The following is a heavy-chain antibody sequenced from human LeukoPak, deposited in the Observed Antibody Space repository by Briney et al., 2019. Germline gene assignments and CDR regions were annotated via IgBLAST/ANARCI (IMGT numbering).Heavy chain of an antibody. D-gene: IGHD4-17*01. Sequence: SETLSLTCTVSGGSISSGGYYWSWIRQPPGKGLEWIGYIYHSGSTYYNPSLKSRVTISVDRSKNQFSLKLSSVTAADTAVYYCARWGPYSFHRFVYGHYVDAFDIWGQGTTVTVSS. CDR1: GGSISSGGYY. J-gene: IGHJ3*02. CDR2: IYHSGST. V-gene: IGHV4-30-2*01. CDR3: ARWGPYSFHRFVYGHYVDAFDI.